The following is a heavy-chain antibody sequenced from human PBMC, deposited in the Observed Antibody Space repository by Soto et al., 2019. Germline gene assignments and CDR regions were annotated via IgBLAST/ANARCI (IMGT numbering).Heavy chain of an antibody. CDR3: ARGLRTSYGMDV. CDR2: INHSGST. CDR1: GGSFSGYY. Sequence: PSETLSLTCAVYGGSFSGYYWSWIRQPPGKGLEWIGEINHSGSTNYNPSLKSRVTISVDASKNQFSLKLSSVTAADTAVYYCARGLRTSYGMDVWGQGTTVTVSS. J-gene: IGHJ6*02. V-gene: IGHV4-34*01. D-gene: IGHD3-16*01.